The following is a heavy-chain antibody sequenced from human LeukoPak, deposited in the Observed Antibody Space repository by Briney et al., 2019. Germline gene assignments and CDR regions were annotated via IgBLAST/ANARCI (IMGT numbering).Heavy chain of an antibody. Sequence: SQTLSLTCAISGDSVSSNSVTWKWIRQSPSSGLEWLGRTYYRSTWINDYAVAVRGRITVNPDASKNQFSLHLNAVTPEDTAVYYCARRLTQYDCFDPWGQGILVTVSS. D-gene: IGHD2-2*01. CDR2: TYYRSTWIN. CDR3: ARRLTQYDCFDP. CDR1: GDSVSSNSVT. J-gene: IGHJ5*02. V-gene: IGHV6-1*01.